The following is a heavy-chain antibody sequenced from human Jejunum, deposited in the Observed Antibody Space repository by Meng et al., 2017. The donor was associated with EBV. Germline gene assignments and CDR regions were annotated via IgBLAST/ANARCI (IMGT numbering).Heavy chain of an antibody. CDR3: AGDRRAYCGSDCNPLDY. CDR2: MYYSGSS. J-gene: IGHJ4*02. Sequence: GQLQESGPGLVKPSETLCLTCTVSGDSVSSRSYSWNWIRQPPGKGLEWIGYMYYSGSSDYNPSLKSRVTISIDMSKNQFSLKLNSVTAADTAVYYCAGDRRAYCGSDCNPLDYWGQGTLVTVSS. CDR1: GDSVSSRSYS. D-gene: IGHD2-21*02. V-gene: IGHV4-61*01.